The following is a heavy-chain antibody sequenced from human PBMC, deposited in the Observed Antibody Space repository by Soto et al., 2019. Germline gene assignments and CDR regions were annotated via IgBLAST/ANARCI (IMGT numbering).Heavy chain of an antibody. D-gene: IGHD5-12*01. J-gene: IGHJ3*02. CDR2: IYYSGST. CDR1: GGSISSGGYY. V-gene: IGHV4-31*03. CDR3: ARSPPRGGYGSDAFDI. Sequence: QVQLQESGPGLVKPSQTLSLTCTVSGGSISSGGYYWSWIRQHPGKCLEWIGYIYYSGSTYYNPSLKSRITISVDTSKNPFSLKLISVTAADTAVYDCARSPPRGGYGSDAFDIWGQGTMVTVSS.